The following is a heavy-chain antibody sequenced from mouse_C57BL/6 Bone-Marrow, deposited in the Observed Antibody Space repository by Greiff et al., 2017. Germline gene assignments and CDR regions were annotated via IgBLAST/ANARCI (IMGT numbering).Heavy chain of an antibody. D-gene: IGHD2-1*01. CDR3: ARDYYGNFYFDY. Sequence: QVQLQQPGAELVKPGASVKMSCKASGYTFTSYWITWVKQRPGQGLEWIGDIYPGSGSTNYNEKFKSKATLTVDTSSSTAYMQLSSLTSEASAVYYCARDYYGNFYFDYWGQGTTLTVSS. CDR2: IYPGSGST. J-gene: IGHJ2*01. V-gene: IGHV1-55*01. CDR1: GYTFTSYW.